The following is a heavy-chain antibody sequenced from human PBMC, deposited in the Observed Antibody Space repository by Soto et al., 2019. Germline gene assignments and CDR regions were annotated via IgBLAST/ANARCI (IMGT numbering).Heavy chain of an antibody. V-gene: IGHV3-48*03. CDR3: ARGSSGWFVMDV. J-gene: IGHJ6*02. CDR2: ISSGGSSI. D-gene: IGHD6-19*01. Sequence: PGGSLRLSCAASGFNFNSYEMNWVRQAPGKGLEWLSSISSGGSSIYSADSVKGRFTISRENAKNSLYLQMNSLRAEDTAVYFCARGSSGWFVMDVWGQGTTVTVS. CDR1: GFNFNSYE.